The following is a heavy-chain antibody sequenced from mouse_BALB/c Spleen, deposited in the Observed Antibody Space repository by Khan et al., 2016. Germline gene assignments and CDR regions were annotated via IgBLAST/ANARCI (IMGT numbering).Heavy chain of an antibody. Sequence: QVQLQQPGTELMKPGASVKISCKATGYTFSSYWMEWVRQRPGHGLEWIGEILPKSNSTHYNEKFKGKATFTADTSSNTAYMQLSSLTSEDSGVYYCSRFNSWGQGTTLTVSS. J-gene: IGHJ2*01. V-gene: IGHV1-9*01. CDR2: ILPKSNST. CDR1: GYTFSSYW. CDR3: SRFNS.